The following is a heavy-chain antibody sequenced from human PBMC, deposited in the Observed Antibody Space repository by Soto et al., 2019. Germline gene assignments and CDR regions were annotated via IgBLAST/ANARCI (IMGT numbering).Heavy chain of an antibody. V-gene: IGHV5-51*01. Sequence: GESLKISCKGSGYNFANYWIGWVRQVPGKGLEWMGMIFPGDSDTKNSPSLQGQITMSVDKSNSSAYLQWRSLKASDTAMYYCAAGYSTGLDAFDLWGQGTLVT. CDR1: GYNFANYW. D-gene: IGHD2-8*02. CDR2: IFPGDSDT. J-gene: IGHJ3*01. CDR3: AAGYSTGLDAFDL.